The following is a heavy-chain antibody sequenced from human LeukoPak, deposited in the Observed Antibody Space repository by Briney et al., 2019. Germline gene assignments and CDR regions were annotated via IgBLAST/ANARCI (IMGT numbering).Heavy chain of an antibody. J-gene: IGHJ4*02. V-gene: IGHV1-69*13. CDR2: IIPIFGTA. CDR1: GGTFSSYA. CDR3: ASGLVGATPGSH. Sequence: ASVKVSCKASGGTFSSYAISWVRQAPGQGLEWMGGIIPIFGTANYAQKFQGRVTITADESTSTAYMELSSLRSEDTAVYYCASGLVGATPGSHWGQGALVTVSS. D-gene: IGHD1-26*01.